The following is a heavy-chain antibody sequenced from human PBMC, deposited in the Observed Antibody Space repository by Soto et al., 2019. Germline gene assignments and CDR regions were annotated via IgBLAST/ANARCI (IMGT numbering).Heavy chain of an antibody. Sequence: EVQLLESGGGLVQPGGSLRISCTASGFTFDNYAMAWVRQAPGKGLEWVAGISGSGDRTNYVDSVKGRFTISRDNSKNRLYLQMKSLRAEDTALYSCAKDYGVRGIMTNLFDSWGQGTLVAVSS. CDR1: GFTFDNYA. D-gene: IGHD3-10*01. CDR2: ISGSGDRT. J-gene: IGHJ5*01. CDR3: AKDYGVRGIMTNLFDS. V-gene: IGHV3-23*01.